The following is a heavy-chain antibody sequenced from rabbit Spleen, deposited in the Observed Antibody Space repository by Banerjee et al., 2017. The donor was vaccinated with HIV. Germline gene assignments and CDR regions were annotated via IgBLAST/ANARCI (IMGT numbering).Heavy chain of an antibody. D-gene: IGHD8-1*01. CDR3: ARNGGSNYWTHFKL. J-gene: IGHJ4*01. Sequence: QEQLVESGGGLVKPGASLTLTCKASGFSFSNKAVMCWVRQAPGKGLEWIACINAVTGKAVYASWAKGRFTFSKTSSTTVTLQMTSLTDADTATYFCARNGGSNYWTHFKLWGPGTLVTVS. CDR1: GFSFSNKAV. CDR2: INAVTGKA. V-gene: IGHV1S45*01.